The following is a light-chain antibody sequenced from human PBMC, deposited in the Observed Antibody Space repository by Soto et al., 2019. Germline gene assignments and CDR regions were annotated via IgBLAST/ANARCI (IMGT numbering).Light chain of an antibody. CDR3: QKYNSAPRT. CDR1: RAFGIN. V-gene: IGKV1-27*01. J-gene: IGKJ2*01. CDR2: AAS. Sequence: DIQMTQSPSSLSPSVGDRATITCRASRAFGINLAGYQQKPGKVPKLLIYAASTLQSGVPSRFSGSGSGTDFTLTISSLQPEDVATYYCQKYNSAPRTFGQGTKLEIK.